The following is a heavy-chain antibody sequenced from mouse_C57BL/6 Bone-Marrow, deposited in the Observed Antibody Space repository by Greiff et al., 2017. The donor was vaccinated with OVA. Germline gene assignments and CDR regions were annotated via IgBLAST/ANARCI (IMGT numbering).Heavy chain of an antibody. Sequence: EVQLQESGPGLVKPSQSLSLTCSVTGYSITSGYYWNWIRQFPGNKLEWMGYISYDGSNNYNPSLKNRISITRDTSKNQFFLKLNSVTTEDTATYYCARYYYGSGDYWGQGTTLTVSS. J-gene: IGHJ2*01. CDR2: ISYDGSN. V-gene: IGHV3-6*01. D-gene: IGHD1-1*01. CDR1: GYSITSGYY. CDR3: ARYYYGSGDY.